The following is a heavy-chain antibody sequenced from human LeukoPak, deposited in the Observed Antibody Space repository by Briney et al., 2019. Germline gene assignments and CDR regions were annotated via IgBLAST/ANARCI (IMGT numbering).Heavy chain of an antibody. CDR1: SGSFSGYY. J-gene: IGHJ6*03. D-gene: IGHD6-19*01. CDR2: INHSGST. Sequence: SETLSLTCAVYSGSFSGYYWSWIRQPPGKGLEWIGEINHSGSTNYNPSLKSRVTISVDTSKNQFSLKLSSVTAADTAVYYCARGYGGWYRYYYMDVWGKGTTVTVSS. V-gene: IGHV4-34*01. CDR3: ARGYGGWYRYYYMDV.